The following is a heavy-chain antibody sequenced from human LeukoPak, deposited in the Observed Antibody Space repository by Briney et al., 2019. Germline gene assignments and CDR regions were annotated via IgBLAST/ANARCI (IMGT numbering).Heavy chain of an antibody. CDR3: TRGSYGDYEY. J-gene: IGHJ4*02. D-gene: IGHD4-17*01. Sequence: PSETLSLTCTVSGGSISSSSYYWGWIRQPPGKGLEWVSSIDPSSTYIYYADSVKGRFTISRDNAQNSLYLQMNSLRAEDTAVYYCTRGSYGDYEYWGQGTLVTVSS. CDR2: IDPSSTYI. CDR1: GGSISSSS. V-gene: IGHV3-21*01.